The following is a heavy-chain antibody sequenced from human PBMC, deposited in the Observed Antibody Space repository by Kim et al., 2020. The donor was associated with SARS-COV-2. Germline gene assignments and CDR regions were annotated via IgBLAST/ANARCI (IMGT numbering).Heavy chain of an antibody. D-gene: IGHD1-1*01. CDR1: SGSVNSGDYY. J-gene: IGHJ4*02. V-gene: IGHV4-30-4*01. CDR2: IHSSGSP. Sequence: SETLSLTCTVSSGSVNSGDYYWNWIRQAPGKGLEWVGYIHSSGSPYYNPSLRGRLTISIDTSNDQFSLRLSSVTAADTAVYYCSRDGRRHAHDAFDNWGQGILVTVSS. CDR3: SRDGRRHAHDAFDN.